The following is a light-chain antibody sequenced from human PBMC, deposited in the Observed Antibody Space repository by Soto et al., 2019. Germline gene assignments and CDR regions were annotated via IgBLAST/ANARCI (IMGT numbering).Light chain of an antibody. CDR1: QSISFW. Sequence: DIQMTQSPSTLSASVGDRVTITCRSSQSISFWLAWYQRKPGKAPKLLIYDASTLYSGVPSRFSGSRSGTEFTLTISSLQPDDFASYYCQQYNSFAPYSFGQGTKLEI. V-gene: IGKV1-5*01. CDR2: DAS. J-gene: IGKJ2*03. CDR3: QQYNSFAPYS.